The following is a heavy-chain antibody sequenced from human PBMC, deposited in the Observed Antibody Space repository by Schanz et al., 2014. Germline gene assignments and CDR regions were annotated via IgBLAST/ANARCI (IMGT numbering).Heavy chain of an antibody. CDR2: INSRSNFI. J-gene: IGHJ3*02. D-gene: IGHD5-12*01. V-gene: IGHV3-21*01. Sequence: EVQLLESGGGLVQPGGSLRLSCAASGFTFTNYAMNWIRQTPKGLEWVSSINSRSNFIYYADSVKGRFTISRDNAKNSLYLQMNSLRAEDTAVYYCAGAVATIRADSFDIWRQGTIVAVPS. CDR1: GFTFTNYA. CDR3: AGAVATIRADSFDI.